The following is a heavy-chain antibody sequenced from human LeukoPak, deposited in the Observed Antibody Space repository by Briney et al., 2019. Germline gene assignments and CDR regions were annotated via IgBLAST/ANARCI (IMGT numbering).Heavy chain of an antibody. D-gene: IGHD2-21*02. V-gene: IGHV1-18*01. CDR3: ASGAIVVVTRLRYCYGMDV. CDR1: GYTFTSYG. Sequence: ASVKVSCKASGYTFTSYGISWVRQAPGQGLEWMGWISAYNGNTNYAQKLQGRVTMTTDTSTSTAYMELRSLRSDDTAVYYCASGAIVVVTRLRYCYGMDVWGQGTTVTVSS. J-gene: IGHJ6*02. CDR2: ISAYNGNT.